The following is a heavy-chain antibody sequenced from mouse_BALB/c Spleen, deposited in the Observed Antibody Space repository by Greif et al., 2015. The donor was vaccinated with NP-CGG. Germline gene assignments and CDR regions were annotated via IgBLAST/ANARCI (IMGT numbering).Heavy chain of an antibody. Sequence: EVKLQESGAELVKPGASVKLSCTASGFNIKDTYMHWVKQRPEQGLEWIGRIDPANGNTKYDPKFQGKATITADTSSNTAYLQLSSLTSEDTAVYYCASHLTTVVAYYYAMDYWGQGTSVTVSS. V-gene: IGHV14-3*02. CDR1: GFNIKDTY. D-gene: IGHD1-1*01. CDR3: ASHLTTVVAYYYAMDY. CDR2: IDPANGNT. J-gene: IGHJ4*01.